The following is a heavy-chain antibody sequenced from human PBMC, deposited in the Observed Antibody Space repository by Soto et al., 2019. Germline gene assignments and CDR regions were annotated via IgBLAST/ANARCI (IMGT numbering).Heavy chain of an antibody. CDR3: AREVGAAYYYFGMDV. V-gene: IGHV1-46*01. J-gene: IGHJ6*02. CDR1: GYSFTRYY. CDR2: INSGGGRT. D-gene: IGHD1-26*01. Sequence: GASVKVSCKASGYSFTRYYIHWVGQAPGQGLEWMGTINSGGGRTTYGQKFQGRISMTRDTSTSTVYMELSRLRSEDTAVYHCAREVGAAYYYFGMDVWGQGTTVTVSS.